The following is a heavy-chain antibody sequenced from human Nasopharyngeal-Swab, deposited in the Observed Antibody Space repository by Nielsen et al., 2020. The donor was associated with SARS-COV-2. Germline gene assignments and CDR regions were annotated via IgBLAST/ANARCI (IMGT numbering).Heavy chain of an antibody. D-gene: IGHD3-10*01. V-gene: IGHV4-61*01. Sequence: SETLSLTCTVSGGSVSSGSYYWSWIRQPPGKGLEWIGYIYYSGSTNYNPSLKSRVTISVDTSKNHFSLKLSSVPAADTAVYYCASSGGSGSYYKLDYWGQGTLVTVSS. J-gene: IGHJ4*02. CDR3: ASSGGSGSYYKLDY. CDR2: IYYSGST. CDR1: GGSVSSGSYY.